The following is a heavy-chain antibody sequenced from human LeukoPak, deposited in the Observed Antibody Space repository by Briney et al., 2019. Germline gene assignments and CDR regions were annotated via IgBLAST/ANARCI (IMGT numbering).Heavy chain of an antibody. CDR3: ARERLHYDSRGYFSYYYYMDV. J-gene: IGHJ6*03. V-gene: IGHV3-7*01. Sequence: PGGSLRLSCGASGFTFDDYWMSWVRQAPGQGLEWVANINQDGSEKYYLDSAKGRFTISRDNARNSLYLQVNSLRAEDTAVYYCARERLHYDSRGYFSYYYYMDVWGKGTRVTISS. CDR1: GFTFDDYW. D-gene: IGHD3-22*01. CDR2: INQDGSEK.